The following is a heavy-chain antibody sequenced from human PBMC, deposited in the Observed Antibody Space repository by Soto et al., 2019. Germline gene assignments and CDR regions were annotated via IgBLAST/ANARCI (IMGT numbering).Heavy chain of an antibody. Sequence: EMQLLESGGGLVQPGGSLRLSCAASGFTFSNFAMSWVRQAPGKGLECVSLISGSGGSTSYADSVKGRFTVSRDNSKNTLYLQINTLRADDTAIYFCAIDQSYSSDWAVTPFDYGGQGTLVTVSS. CDR1: GFTFSNFA. CDR3: AIDQSYSSDWAVTPFDY. V-gene: IGHV3-23*01. J-gene: IGHJ4*02. D-gene: IGHD6-19*01. CDR2: ISGSGGST.